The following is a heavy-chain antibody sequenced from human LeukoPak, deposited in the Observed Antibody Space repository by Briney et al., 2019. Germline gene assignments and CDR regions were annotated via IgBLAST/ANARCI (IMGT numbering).Heavy chain of an antibody. J-gene: IGHJ3*02. CDR3: ASAEGSPDAFDI. Sequence: KSSETLSLTCTVSGGSISSGGYYRSWIRQHPGKGLEWIGYIYYSGSTYYNPSLKSRVTISVDTSKNQFSLKLSSVTAADTAVYYCASAEGSPDAFDIWGQGTMVTVSS. V-gene: IGHV4-31*03. CDR1: GGSISSGGYY. CDR2: IYYSGST.